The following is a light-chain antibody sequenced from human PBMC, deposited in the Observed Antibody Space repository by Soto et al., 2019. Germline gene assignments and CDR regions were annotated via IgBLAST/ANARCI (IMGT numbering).Light chain of an antibody. V-gene: IGLV1-51*01. CDR1: NSNIGNNY. CDR3: ATWDSSLIAGV. J-gene: IGLJ3*02. CDR2: DDN. Sequence: QSVLTQPPSVSAAPGQKVTVSCSGSNSNIGNNYVSWYQHLPGTAPKLLIYDDNKRPSGIPDRFSGTKSGTSATLAISGLQTGYEADYYCATWDSSLIAGVFGGGTKLTVL.